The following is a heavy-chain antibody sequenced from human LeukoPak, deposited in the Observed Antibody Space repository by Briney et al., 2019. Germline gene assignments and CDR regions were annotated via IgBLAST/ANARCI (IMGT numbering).Heavy chain of an antibody. CDR1: GFTFSSYS. Sequence: SGGSLRLSCAASGFTFSSYSMNWVRQAPGKGLEWVSSISSSSSYIYYADSVKGRFTISRDNAKNSLYLQMNSLRTEDTAVYCCARGYSSGWFPDWFDPWGQGTLVTVSS. D-gene: IGHD6-19*01. CDR2: ISSSSSYI. V-gene: IGHV3-21*01. J-gene: IGHJ5*02. CDR3: ARGYSSGWFPDWFDP.